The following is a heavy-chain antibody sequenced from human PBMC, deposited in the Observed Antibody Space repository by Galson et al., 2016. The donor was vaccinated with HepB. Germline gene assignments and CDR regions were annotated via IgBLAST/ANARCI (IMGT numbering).Heavy chain of an antibody. D-gene: IGHD6-13*01. J-gene: IGHJ4*02. CDR1: GFTFSSYS. CDR2: IKQDGSEK. V-gene: IGHV3-7*04. CDR3: TRTISATAGID. Sequence: SLRLSCAASGFTFSSYSMNWVRQAPGKGLEWLANIKQDGSEKYYVDSVRGRLTISRDNAMNSLYLHMSSLRAEDTALYYCTRTISATAGIDWGQGTLVTVSS.